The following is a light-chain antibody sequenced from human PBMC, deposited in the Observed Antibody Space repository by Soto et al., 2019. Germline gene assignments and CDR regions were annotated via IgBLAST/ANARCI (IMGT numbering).Light chain of an antibody. CDR2: AAS. Sequence: DILMTQSPSSLSASVGDRVTITCRASQNIRNYLNWYQQKPGKAPRLLIHAASILQSGVPPRFSSGGSGTEFTINISSLQAEAFSSFYCPQSYDKSPWTFGEGTKVEVK. J-gene: IGKJ1*01. V-gene: IGKV1-39*01. CDR3: PQSYDKSPWT. CDR1: QNIRNY.